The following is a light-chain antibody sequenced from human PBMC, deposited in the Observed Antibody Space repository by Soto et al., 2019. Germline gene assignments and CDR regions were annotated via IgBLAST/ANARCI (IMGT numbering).Light chain of an antibody. J-gene: IGLJ2*01. CDR3: SSYTSTTTVV. V-gene: IGLV2-14*01. CDR1: SSDVGGYNY. CDR2: EVT. Sequence: QSVLTQPPSASGSPGQSVTISCTGTSSDVGGYNYVSWYQHHPGKAPKLMIYEVTDRPSGVSNRFSGSKSGNTASLTISGLQAEDAAVYYCSSYTSTTTVVFGGGTKLTVL.